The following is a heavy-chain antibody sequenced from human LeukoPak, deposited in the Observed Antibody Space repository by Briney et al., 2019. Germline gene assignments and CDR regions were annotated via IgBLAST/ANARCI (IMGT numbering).Heavy chain of an antibody. V-gene: IGHV3-23*01. D-gene: IGHD6-13*01. CDR3: ATVWAYSSSS. CDR2: ISGSGGST. J-gene: IGHJ4*02. Sequence: PGGSLRLSCAASGFTFSSYAMSWVRQAPGKGLEWVSAISGSGGSTYYADSVKGRFTISRDNSKNTLYLQMYSLRAEDTAVYYCATVWAYSSSSWGQGTLVTVSS. CDR1: GFTFSSYA.